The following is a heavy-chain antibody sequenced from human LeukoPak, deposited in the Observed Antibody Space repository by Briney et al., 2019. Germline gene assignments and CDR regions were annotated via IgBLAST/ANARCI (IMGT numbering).Heavy chain of an antibody. D-gene: IGHD6-13*01. V-gene: IGHV1-8*01. CDR2: MNPNSGNT. Sequence: GASVKVSCKASGYTFTSYDINWVRQATGQGLEWMGWMNPNSGNTGYAQKFQGRDTMTRNTSISPAYMELSSLRSEDTAVYYCARSPYSSSWYYYYYGMDVWGQGTTVTVSS. J-gene: IGHJ6*02. CDR1: GYTFTSYD. CDR3: ARSPYSSSWYYYYYGMDV.